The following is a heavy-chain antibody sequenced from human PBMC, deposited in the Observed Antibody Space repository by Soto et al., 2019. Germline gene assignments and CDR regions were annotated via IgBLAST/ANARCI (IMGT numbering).Heavy chain of an antibody. CDR1: GGTFSSYA. J-gene: IGHJ6*02. Sequence: GASVKVSCKASGGTFSSYAISWVRQAPGQRLEWKGGIIPIFGTANYAQKFQGRVTITADESTSTAYMELSSLRSEDTAVYYCARARGGGAMVHYYYYGLDVWGQGTTVTVSS. V-gene: IGHV1-69*13. CDR3: ARARGGGAMVHYYYYGLDV. D-gene: IGHD5-18*01. CDR2: IIPIFGTA.